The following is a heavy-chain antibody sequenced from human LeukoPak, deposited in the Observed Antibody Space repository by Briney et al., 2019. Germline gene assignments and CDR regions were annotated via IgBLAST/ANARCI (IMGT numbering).Heavy chain of an antibody. CDR2: VQGKTDGGTT. J-gene: IGHJ4*02. Sequence: PGGSLRLSCAASGFIFSNAWMNWVRQAPGKGLEWVGRVQGKTDGGTTDYAAPVKGRFTISRDDSKNTLYLQMNSLKTEDTAVYYCTTDRSCSGGSCYFGAAYWGQGTLVTVSS. V-gene: IGHV3-15*01. CDR1: GFIFSNAW. CDR3: TTDRSCSGGSCYFGAAY. D-gene: IGHD2-15*01.